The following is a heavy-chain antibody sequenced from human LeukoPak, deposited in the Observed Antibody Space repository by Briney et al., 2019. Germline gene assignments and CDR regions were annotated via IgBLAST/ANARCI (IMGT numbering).Heavy chain of an antibody. CDR3: ARGRYCSSTSCSAGGYYYYGMDV. D-gene: IGHD2-2*01. V-gene: IGHV3-21*01. J-gene: IGHJ6*04. CDR2: ISSSSSYI. CDR1: GFTFSSYS. Sequence: GGSLRLSCAASGFTFSSYSMNWVRQAPGKGLEWVSSISSSSSYIYYADSVKGRFTISRDNAKNSLYLQMNSLRAEDTAVYYCARGRYCSSTSCSAGGYYYYGMDVWGKGTTVTVSS.